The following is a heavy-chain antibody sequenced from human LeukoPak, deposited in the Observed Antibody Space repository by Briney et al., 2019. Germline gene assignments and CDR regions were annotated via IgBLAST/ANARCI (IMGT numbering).Heavy chain of an antibody. J-gene: IGHJ6*03. CDR3: ATLVFGEYKFGMDV. CDR1: GYTLTELS. D-gene: IGHD3-10*01. CDR2: FDPEDGET. V-gene: IGHV1-24*01. Sequence: ASVKVSCKVSGYTLTELSMHWVRQAPGKGLEWMGGFDPEDGETIYAQKFQGRVTMTEDTSTDTAYMELSSLRSEDTAVYYCATLVFGEYKFGMDVWGKGTTVTVSS.